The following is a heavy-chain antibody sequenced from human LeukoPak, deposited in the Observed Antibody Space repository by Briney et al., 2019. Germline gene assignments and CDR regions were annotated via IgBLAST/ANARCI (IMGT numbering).Heavy chain of an antibody. Sequence: ASVKVSCKASGYTFYTYTISWVRQAPGQGLEWLGWISAYNGNTYYAQRLQGRVTMTTDTSTTTAYMELKSLTSDDTAVYFCARGPHHFYGMDVWGQGTTVTVSS. D-gene: IGHD1-14*01. V-gene: IGHV1-18*04. CDR2: ISAYNGNT. J-gene: IGHJ6*02. CDR3: ARGPHHFYGMDV. CDR1: GYTFYTYT.